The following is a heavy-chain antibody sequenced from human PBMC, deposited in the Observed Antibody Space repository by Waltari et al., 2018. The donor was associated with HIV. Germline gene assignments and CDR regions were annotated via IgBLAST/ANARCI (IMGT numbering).Heavy chain of an antibody. Sequence: QVQLVQSGAEVKKPGASVKVSCQASGSTFTSYDITWVRQATGQGLKWMGWVESKTWNTGYAQKLQGRGSMTRSTAMSSTYMALGRRRAGSTAGHYCATRGYSWKTRNFDGWGQGTRVTGSS. CDR1: GSTFTSYD. D-gene: IGHD5-18*01. CDR2: VESKTWNT. V-gene: IGHV1-8*01. CDR3: ATRGYSWKTRNFDG. J-gene: IGHJ4*02.